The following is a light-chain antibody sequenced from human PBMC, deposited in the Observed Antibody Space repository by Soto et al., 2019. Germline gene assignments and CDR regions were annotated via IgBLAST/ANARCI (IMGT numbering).Light chain of an antibody. CDR1: QSVSSSC. V-gene: IGKV3-20*01. CDR3: QQYGSSPRT. CDR2: GAS. Sequence: EIVLTQSPGTLSLSPGERATLSCRASQSVSSSCLAWYQHKPGQAPRLLIYGASSRATGIPDRFSGSGSGTDVTLTISRLEPEDFAVYYCQQYGSSPRTFGQGTKLEIK. J-gene: IGKJ2*02.